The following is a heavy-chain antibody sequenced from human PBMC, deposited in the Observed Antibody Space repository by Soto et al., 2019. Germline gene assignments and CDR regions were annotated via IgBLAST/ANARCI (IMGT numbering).Heavy chain of an antibody. CDR3: AAVPTLRFLEWNNWFDP. CDR2: IVVGSGNT. Sequence: SVKVPCNASGFTFTSSAVQWVRQARGQRLEWIGWIVVGSGNTNYAQKFQERVTITRDMSTSTAYMELSSLRSEDTAVYYCAAVPTLRFLEWNNWFDPWGQGTLVTVPQ. J-gene: IGHJ5*02. D-gene: IGHD3-3*01. CDR1: GFTFTSSA. V-gene: IGHV1-58*01.